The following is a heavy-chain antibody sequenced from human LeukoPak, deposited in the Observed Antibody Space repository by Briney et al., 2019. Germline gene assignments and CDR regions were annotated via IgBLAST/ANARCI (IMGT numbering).Heavy chain of an antibody. D-gene: IGHD5-24*01. CDR1: GGSISSGSYY. J-gene: IGHJ4*02. CDR2: IYTSGST. CDR3: ARDRGMATIHYFDY. Sequence: SETLSLTCTVSGGSISSGSYYWSWIRQPAGKGLEWIGRIYTSGSTNYNPSLKSRVTISVDTSKNQFSLKLSSVTAADTAVYYCARDRGMATIHYFDYWGQGTLVTVSS. V-gene: IGHV4-61*02.